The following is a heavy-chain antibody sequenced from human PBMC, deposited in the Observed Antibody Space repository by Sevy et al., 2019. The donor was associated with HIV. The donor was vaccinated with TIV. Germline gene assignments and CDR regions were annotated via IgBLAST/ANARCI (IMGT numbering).Heavy chain of an antibody. Sequence: GGSLRLSCAASGFTFSNYAMHWVRQAPSKGLEWVAVISYDGSNKYYADSVRGRFTISRDSSKNTLYLQMNSLRPEDTAVYYCARDLEVYGGWEQTSQGMDVWGQGTTVTVSS. CDR2: ISYDGSNK. D-gene: IGHD1-26*01. J-gene: IGHJ6*02. V-gene: IGHV3-30-3*01. CDR3: ARDLEVYGGWEQTSQGMDV. CDR1: GFTFSNYA.